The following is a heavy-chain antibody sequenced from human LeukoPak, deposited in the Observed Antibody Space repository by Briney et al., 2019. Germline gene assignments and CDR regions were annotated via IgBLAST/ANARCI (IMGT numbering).Heavy chain of an antibody. CDR2: IYHSGST. J-gene: IGHJ4*02. CDR3: ARGRRDFDY. CDR1: GGSISSGGYC. V-gene: IGHV4-30-2*01. Sequence: PSETLSLTCAVSGGSISSGGYCWSWIRQPPGKGLEWIGYIYHSGSTYYNPSLKSRVTISVDRSKNQFSLKLSSVTAADTAVYYCARGRRDFDYWGQGTLVTVSS.